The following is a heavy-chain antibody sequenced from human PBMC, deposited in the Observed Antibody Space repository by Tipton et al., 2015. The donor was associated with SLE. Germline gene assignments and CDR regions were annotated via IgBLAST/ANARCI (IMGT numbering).Heavy chain of an antibody. V-gene: IGHV1-18*01. CDR3: ARVMDTWFDP. J-gene: IGHJ5*02. Sequence: KFQGRVTMTTDTSTSTAYMELRSLRSEDTAVYYCARVMDTWFDPWGQGTLVTVSS. D-gene: IGHD5-18*01.